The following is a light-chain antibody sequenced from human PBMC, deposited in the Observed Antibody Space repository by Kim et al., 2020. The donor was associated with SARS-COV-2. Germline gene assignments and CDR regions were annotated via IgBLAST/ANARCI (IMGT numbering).Light chain of an antibody. J-gene: IGLJ1*01. Sequence: PWQRVTLSCSGGMSNFGSNYVDWYQQVPGTAPKLLIYGKNQRPSGFPDRFSGSKSDTSASLAISGLRSEDEANYYCAPWDDSLGGVFGTGTRVTVL. CDR2: GKN. CDR1: MSNFGSNY. V-gene: IGLV1-47*01. CDR3: APWDDSLGGV.